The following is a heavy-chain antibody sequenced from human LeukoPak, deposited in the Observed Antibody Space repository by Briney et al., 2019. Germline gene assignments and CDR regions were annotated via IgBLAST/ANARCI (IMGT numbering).Heavy chain of an antibody. Sequence: GASVKVSCKASGFTFTTSAMQWVRQARGQRLEWIGWIVVGSGNTDYAQKFQERVTITRDMSTSTAYMELSSLRSEDTAVYYCAAEGYACYYYGMDVWGQGTTVTVSS. J-gene: IGHJ6*02. CDR2: IVVGSGNT. CDR3: AAEGYACYYYGMDV. CDR1: GFTFTTSA. D-gene: IGHD5-18*01. V-gene: IGHV1-58*02.